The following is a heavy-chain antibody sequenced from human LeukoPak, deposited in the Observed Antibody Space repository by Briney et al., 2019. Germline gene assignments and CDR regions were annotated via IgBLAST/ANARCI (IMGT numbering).Heavy chain of an antibody. J-gene: IGHJ6*02. Sequence: ASVNVSCKASGYTFTSYGISWVRQAPGQGLEWMGWISAYNGNTNYAQKLQGRVTMTTDTSTSTAYMELRSLRSDDTAVYYCAREPNVLRFLEWLPQYYYGMDVWGQGTTVTVSS. CDR2: ISAYNGNT. V-gene: IGHV1-18*01. CDR1: GYTFTSYG. D-gene: IGHD3-3*01. CDR3: AREPNVLRFLEWLPQYYYGMDV.